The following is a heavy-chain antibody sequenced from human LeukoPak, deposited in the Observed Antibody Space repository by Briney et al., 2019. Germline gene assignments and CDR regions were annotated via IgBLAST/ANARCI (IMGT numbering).Heavy chain of an antibody. D-gene: IGHD2-21*02. V-gene: IGHV1-69*06. CDR2: IIPIFGTA. CDR3: ARGGGDFRGGFDY. CDR1: GGTVSSYA. Sequence: SVKVSYKASGGTVSSYAISLVRQAPGQGLEWMGGIIPIFGTANYAQKFQGRVTITADKSTSTAYMELSSLRSEDTAVYYCARGGGDFRGGFDYWGQGTLVTVSS. J-gene: IGHJ4*02.